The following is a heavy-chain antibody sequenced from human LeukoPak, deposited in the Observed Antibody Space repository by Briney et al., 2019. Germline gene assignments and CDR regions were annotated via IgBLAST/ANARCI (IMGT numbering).Heavy chain of an antibody. V-gene: IGHV3-7*01. CDR3: ARDDVGSTDYFDY. J-gene: IGHJ4*02. Sequence: GGSLRLSCAASGFTLSSYWMSWVRQAPGKGLEWVANIKQDGSEKYYVDSVKGRFTISRDNAKNSLYLQMNSLRAEDTAVYYCARDDVGSTDYFDYWGQGTLVTVSS. CDR1: GFTLSSYW. D-gene: IGHD4-17*01. CDR2: IKQDGSEK.